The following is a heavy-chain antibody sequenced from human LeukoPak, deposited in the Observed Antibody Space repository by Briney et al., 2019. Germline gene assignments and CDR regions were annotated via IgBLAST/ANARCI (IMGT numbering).Heavy chain of an antibody. V-gene: IGHV4-34*01. CDR2: INHSGST. J-gene: IGHJ4*02. D-gene: IGHD6-13*01. CDR3: ARRAAAVALDY. CDR1: GGSFSGYY. Sequence: SETLSLACAVYGGSFSGYYWSWIRQPPGKGLEWIGEINHSGSTNYNPSLKSRVTISVDTSKNQFSLKLSSVTAADTAVYYCARRAAAVALDYWGQGTLVTVSS.